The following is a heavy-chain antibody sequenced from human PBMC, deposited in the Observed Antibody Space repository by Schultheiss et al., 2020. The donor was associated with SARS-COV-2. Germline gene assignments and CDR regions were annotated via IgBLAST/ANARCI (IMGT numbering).Heavy chain of an antibody. D-gene: IGHD6-13*01. CDR1: GGSFSGYY. CDR2: IYTSGST. J-gene: IGHJ6*02. Sequence: SETLSLTCAVYGGSFSGYYWSWIRQPAGKGLEWIGRIYTSGSTNYNPSLKSRVTISVDTSKNQFSLKLSSVTAADTAVYYCARQGGQYSSSWINRDYYYGMDVWGQGTTVTVSS. CDR3: ARQGGQYSSSWINRDYYYGMDV. V-gene: IGHV4-59*10.